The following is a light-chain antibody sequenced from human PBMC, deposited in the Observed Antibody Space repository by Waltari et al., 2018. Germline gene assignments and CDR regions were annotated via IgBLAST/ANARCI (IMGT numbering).Light chain of an antibody. Sequence: QSVLTQAPSMSGAPGPRVTISCPGSGPNIGAGFDVPWYQQLPRAAPKLLIYGSTSRPLGVPDRFFGSTSGTSASLVIIGLQPEDEAVYYCQSYDTSLSVVFGGGTKLTVL. CDR2: GST. J-gene: IGLJ3*02. CDR1: GPNIGAGFD. CDR3: QSYDTSLSVV. V-gene: IGLV1-40*01.